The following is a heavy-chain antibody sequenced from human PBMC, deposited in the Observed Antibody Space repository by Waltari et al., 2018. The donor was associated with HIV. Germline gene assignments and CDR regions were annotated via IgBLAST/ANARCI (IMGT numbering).Heavy chain of an antibody. CDR1: EGTFSSYA. CDR3: ARDRAPLLHDWFDP. Sequence: QVQLVQSGAEVKKPGSSVKVSCTASEGTFSSYAPGWVRQAPGQGLEWMGGIIPIFGTANYTQKFQGRVTITADESTSTAYMELSSLRSEDTAVYYCARDRAPLLHDWFDPWGQGTLVTVSS. V-gene: IGHV1-69*01. J-gene: IGHJ5*02. D-gene: IGHD3-10*01. CDR2: IIPIFGTA.